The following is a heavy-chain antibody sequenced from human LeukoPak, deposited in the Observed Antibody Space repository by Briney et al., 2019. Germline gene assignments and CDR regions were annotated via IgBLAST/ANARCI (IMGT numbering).Heavy chain of an antibody. D-gene: IGHD5-18*01. CDR2: IIPIFGTA. CDR1: GGTFSSYA. CDR3: ASSRRQDGYSYGPPGYYYYMDV. V-gene: IGHV1-69*05. J-gene: IGHJ6*03. Sequence: GASVKVSCKASGGTFSSYAISWVRQAPGQGLEWMGGIIPIFGTANYAQKFQGRVTITTDESTSTAYMELSSLRSEDTAVYYCASSRRQDGYSYGPPGYYYYMDVWGKGTTVTVSS.